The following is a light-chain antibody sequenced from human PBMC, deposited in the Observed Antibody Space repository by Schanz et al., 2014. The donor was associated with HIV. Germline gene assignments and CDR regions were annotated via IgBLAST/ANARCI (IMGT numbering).Light chain of an antibody. CDR1: QSISSY. V-gene: IGKV1-39*01. J-gene: IGKJ1*01. Sequence: DIQMTQSPSSLSASVGDRVTITCRASQSISSYLNWNQQKPGKAPKLLIYAASSLQSGVPSRFSGSGSGTDFTLTISSLETEDFATYYCQQSYSTPVTFGQETKVEIK. CDR3: QQSYSTPVT. CDR2: AAS.